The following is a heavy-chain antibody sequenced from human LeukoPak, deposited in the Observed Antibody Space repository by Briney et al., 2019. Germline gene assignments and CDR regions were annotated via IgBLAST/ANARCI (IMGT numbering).Heavy chain of an antibody. J-gene: IGHJ4*02. CDR1: GFTFCSYS. V-gene: IGHV3-21*01. CDR3: ARESDGDGYNSFDY. CDR2: VSSSSSYI. Sequence: GGSLRLSCAASGFTFCSYSMNWVRQAPGKGLEWVSSVSSSSSYIYYADSVKGRFTISRDNAKNSLYLQMNSLRAEDTAVYYCARESDGDGYNSFDYWGQGTLVTVSS. D-gene: IGHD5-24*01.